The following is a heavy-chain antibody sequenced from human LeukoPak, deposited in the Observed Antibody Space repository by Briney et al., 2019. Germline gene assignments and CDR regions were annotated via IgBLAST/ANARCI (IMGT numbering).Heavy chain of an antibody. CDR3: ARGGPGFGFDY. CDR1: GGSISSYY. CDR2: IYYSGST. D-gene: IGHD3-9*01. Sequence: SETLSLTCTVSGGSISSYYWSWIRQPPGKGLEWIGYIYYSGSTNYNPSLKSRVTISVDTSKNQFSLKLSSVTAADTAVYYCARGGPGFGFDYWGQGTLVTVSS. J-gene: IGHJ4*02. V-gene: IGHV4-59*01.